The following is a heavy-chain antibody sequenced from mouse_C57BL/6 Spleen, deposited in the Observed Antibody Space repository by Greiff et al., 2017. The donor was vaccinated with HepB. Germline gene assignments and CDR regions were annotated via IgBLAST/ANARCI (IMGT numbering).Heavy chain of an antibody. D-gene: IGHD4-1*01. CDR3: ARLTGTEDFDY. CDR1: GFTFSSYG. CDR2: ISSGGSYT. V-gene: IGHV5-6*02. J-gene: IGHJ2*01. Sequence: EVRLVESGGDLVKPGGSLKLSCAASGFTFSSYGMSWVRQTPDKRLEWVATISSGGSYTYYPDSVKGRFTISRDNAKNTLYLQMSSLKSEDTAMYYCARLTGTEDFDYWGQGTTLTVSS.